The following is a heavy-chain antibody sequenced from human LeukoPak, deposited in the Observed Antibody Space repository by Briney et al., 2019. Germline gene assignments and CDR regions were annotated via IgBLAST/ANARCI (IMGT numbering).Heavy chain of an antibody. D-gene: IGHD3-10*01. CDR1: GFTFSSYG. Sequence: GGSLRLSCAASGFTFSSYGMSWVRQAPGKGLEWVSAISGSGGSTYYADSVKGRFTISRDNSKNTLYLQMNSLRAEDTAVYYCAKDRPLLLWFGEIFDYWGQGTLVTVSS. CDR3: AKDRPLLLWFGEIFDY. CDR2: ISGSGGST. V-gene: IGHV3-23*01. J-gene: IGHJ4*02.